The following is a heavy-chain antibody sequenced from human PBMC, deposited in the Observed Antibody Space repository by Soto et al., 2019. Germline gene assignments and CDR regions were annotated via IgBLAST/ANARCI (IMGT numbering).Heavy chain of an antibody. CDR2: MNPNSGNT. D-gene: IGHD4-17*01. CDR1: GYTFTSYD. J-gene: IGHJ6*02. Sequence: QVQLVQSGAEVKKPGASVKVSCKASGYTFTSYDINWVRQATGQGLEWMGWMNPNSGNTGYAQKFQGRVTMTRNTSIRTAYMELSSLRSEDTAVYYCARGGDYGGNSGYYYYGMDVWGQGTTVTVSS. CDR3: ARGGDYGGNSGYYYYGMDV. V-gene: IGHV1-8*01.